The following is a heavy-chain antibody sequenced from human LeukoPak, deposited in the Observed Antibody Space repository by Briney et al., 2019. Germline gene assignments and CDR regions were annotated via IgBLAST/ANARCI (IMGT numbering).Heavy chain of an antibody. V-gene: IGHV4-59*11. CDR2: IYYSGTT. Sequence: SETLSLTCTVSGGSISPLYWGWIRQPPGKGLEFIGYIYYSGTTNYNPSLRSRVTLSVDTSKNQFSLKLSSVTAADTAVYYCARGGVAAKYYFDYWGPGTLVTLSS. CDR3: ARGGVAAKYYFDY. D-gene: IGHD3-10*01. J-gene: IGHJ4*02. CDR1: GGSISPLY.